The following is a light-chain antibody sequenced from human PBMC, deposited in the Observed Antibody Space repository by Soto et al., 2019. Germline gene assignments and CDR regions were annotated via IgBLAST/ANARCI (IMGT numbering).Light chain of an antibody. V-gene: IGKV1-27*01. CDR1: QGISNY. CDR2: GVS. Sequence: DLQMTQSPSSLSESVGDRVTITCRASQGISNYLAWYQQKPGKVPKLLVYGVSILHSGVPARFSGSGAGTDSTLTISSLQPEDVAIYYCQMYNSAPPYTVGPGTKVDIK. J-gene: IGKJ3*01. CDR3: QMYNSAPPYT.